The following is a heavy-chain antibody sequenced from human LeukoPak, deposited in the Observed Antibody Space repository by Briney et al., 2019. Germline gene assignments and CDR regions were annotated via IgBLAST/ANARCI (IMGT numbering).Heavy chain of an antibody. D-gene: IGHD2-15*01. CDR2: IYPGDSDT. J-gene: IGHJ4*02. CDR1: GYSFTSYW. Sequence: GESLKISCKGSGYSFTSYWIGWVRQKPGKGLEWMGMIYPGDSDTRYSPSFQGQVSISADKSISTAYLQWSSLKASDTAMYYCARQFGRLYPYFDYWGQGTLVTVSS. V-gene: IGHV5-51*01. CDR3: ARQFGRLYPYFDY.